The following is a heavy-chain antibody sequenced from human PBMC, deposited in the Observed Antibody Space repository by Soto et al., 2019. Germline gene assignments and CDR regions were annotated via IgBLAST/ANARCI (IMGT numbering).Heavy chain of an antibody. J-gene: IGHJ6*02. V-gene: IGHV3-33*01. CDR1: CFTFSNYG. D-gene: IGHD1-26*01. CDR2: IWHDGNNK. Sequence: GGSLRLSCAASCFTFSNYGMHWVRHAPGKGLEWVAIIWHDGNNKYYADSVRGRFIISRDNSKNRLYLQMNSLRAEDTAVYYCASDLVGASDSYGLDVWGQGTPVTVSS. CDR3: ASDLVGASDSYGLDV.